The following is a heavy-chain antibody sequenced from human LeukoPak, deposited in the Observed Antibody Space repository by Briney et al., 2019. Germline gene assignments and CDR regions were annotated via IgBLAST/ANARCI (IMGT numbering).Heavy chain of an antibody. J-gene: IGHJ3*02. D-gene: IGHD4-17*01. CDR2: IYYSGST. V-gene: IGHV4-59*01. Sequence: SETLSLTCGVSGGSISTYYWSWIRQPPGKGLEWIGNIYYSGSTNYNPSLKSRVTISVDTSKNQFSLKLSSVTAADTAVYYCAGGIVCGDYSLEGFDIWGQGTMVTVSS. CDR3: AGGIVCGDYSLEGFDI. CDR1: GGSISTYY.